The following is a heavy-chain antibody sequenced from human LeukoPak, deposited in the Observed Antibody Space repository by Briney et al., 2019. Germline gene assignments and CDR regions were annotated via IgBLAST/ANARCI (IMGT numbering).Heavy chain of an antibody. D-gene: IGHD3-22*01. Sequence: PGGSLRLSCAASGFTFSSYWMHWVRQAPGKGLEWVANIKQDGSEKYYVDSVKGRSTISRNNAKNSLYLQMNSLRAEDTAVYSCVRDGDTSGYTNWGQGTLVTVSS. CDR3: VRDGDTSGYTN. V-gene: IGHV3-7*03. CDR2: IKQDGSEK. J-gene: IGHJ4*02. CDR1: GFTFSSYW.